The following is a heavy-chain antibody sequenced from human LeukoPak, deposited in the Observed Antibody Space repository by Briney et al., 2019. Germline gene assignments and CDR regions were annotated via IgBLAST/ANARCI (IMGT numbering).Heavy chain of an antibody. J-gene: IGHJ3*02. Sequence: PSETLSLTCTVSGGSISSGGYYWSWIRQPPGKGLEWIGYIYYSGSTYYNPSLKSRVTISVDTSKNQFSLKLSSVTAADTAVYYCASSDILTGIDAFDIWGQGTMVTVSS. V-gene: IGHV4-30-2*01. CDR3: ASSDILTGIDAFDI. CDR1: GGSISSGGYY. CDR2: IYYSGST. D-gene: IGHD3-9*01.